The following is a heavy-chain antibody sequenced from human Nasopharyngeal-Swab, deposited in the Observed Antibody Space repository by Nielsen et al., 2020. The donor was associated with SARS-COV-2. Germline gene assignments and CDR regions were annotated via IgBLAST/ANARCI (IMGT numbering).Heavy chain of an antibody. Sequence: SVKVSCKASGYTFTSYDISWVRQAPGQGLEWMGGIIPIFGTANYAQKFQGRVTITADKSTSTAYMELSSLRSEDTAVYYCARARYYDSSGYYYYFDYWGQGTLVTVSS. CDR3: ARARYYDSSGYYYYFDY. CDR2: IIPIFGTA. V-gene: IGHV1-69*06. D-gene: IGHD3-22*01. CDR1: GYTFTSYD. J-gene: IGHJ4*02.